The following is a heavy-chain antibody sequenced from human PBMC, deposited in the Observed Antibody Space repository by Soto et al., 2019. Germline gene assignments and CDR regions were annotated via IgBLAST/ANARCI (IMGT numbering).Heavy chain of an antibody. CDR3: ARDNDLRLLWFGEWDPTYNWFDP. CDR1: GYTFTGYY. CDR2: INPDSGGT. J-gene: IGHJ5*02. Sequence: QVQLVQSGAEVKKPGASVKVSCKASGYTFTGYYMHWVRQAPGQGLEWMGWINPDSGGTNYAQKFQGRVTMTRDTSISTAYMELSRLRSDDTAVYYCARDNDLRLLWFGEWDPTYNWFDPWGQGTLVTVSS. D-gene: IGHD3-10*01. V-gene: IGHV1-2*02.